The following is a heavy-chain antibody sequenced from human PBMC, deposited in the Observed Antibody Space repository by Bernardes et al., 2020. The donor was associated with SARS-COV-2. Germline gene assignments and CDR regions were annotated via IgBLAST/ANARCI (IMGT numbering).Heavy chain of an antibody. D-gene: IGHD2-15*01. J-gene: IGHJ5*02. V-gene: IGHV4-59*08. CDR2: IYDTGST. CDR1: GWSIISYF. Sequence: ETLSLTCTVSGWSIISYFWSWIRQPPGKGLEWIGYIYDTGSTKYNPSLKSRVTISVDTSKNQFSLYLISMTAADTAVYYCARHPDCSATTCYGGDWFDPWGQGTLVTVSS. CDR3: ARHPDCSATTCYGGDWFDP.